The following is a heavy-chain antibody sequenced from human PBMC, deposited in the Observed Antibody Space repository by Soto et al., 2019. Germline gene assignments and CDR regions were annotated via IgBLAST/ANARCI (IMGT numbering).Heavy chain of an antibody. J-gene: IGHJ4*02. D-gene: IGHD2-15*01. Sequence: EVQLVESGGGLVQPGGSLRLSCAASGFTFSSYWMSWVRQAPGKGLEWVANIKQDGSEKYYVDSVKGRFTIYRDNAKNSLYLQMNSLRAEDTAVYYCARVRCSGGSCYFSDYVDYWGQGTLVTVSS. CDR3: ARVRCSGGSCYFSDYVDY. V-gene: IGHV3-7*01. CDR1: GFTFSSYW. CDR2: IKQDGSEK.